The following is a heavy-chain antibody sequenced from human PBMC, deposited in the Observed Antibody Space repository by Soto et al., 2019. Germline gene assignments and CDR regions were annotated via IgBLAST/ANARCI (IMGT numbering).Heavy chain of an antibody. CDR3: ARDQIVVVTAAVYYSYYGMDV. J-gene: IGHJ6*02. CDR2: IIPIFGTA. CDR1: GGTFSSYA. Sequence: SVKVSCKASGGTFSSYAISWVRQAPGQGLEWMGGIIPIFGTANYAQKFQGRVTITADKSTSTAYMELSSLRSEDTAVYYCARDQIVVVTAAVYYSYYGMDVWGQGTTVTVSS. D-gene: IGHD2-2*01. V-gene: IGHV1-69*06.